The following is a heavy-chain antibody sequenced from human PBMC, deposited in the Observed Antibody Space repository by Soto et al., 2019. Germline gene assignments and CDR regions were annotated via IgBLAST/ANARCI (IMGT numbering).Heavy chain of an antibody. Sequence: ASVKGSCKTFGYTFTSYGIGWSLQAPGQGLEWMGWINTYNGNTNYAQNLQGRVTLTTDTSTSTAYMELRSLRSNDTAIYYCAMVDVYFTPSPQDVWGQGTTVTVSS. V-gene: IGHV1-18*01. CDR3: AMVDVYFTPSPQDV. J-gene: IGHJ6*02. CDR1: GYTFTSYG. CDR2: INTYNGNT. D-gene: IGHD2-8*01.